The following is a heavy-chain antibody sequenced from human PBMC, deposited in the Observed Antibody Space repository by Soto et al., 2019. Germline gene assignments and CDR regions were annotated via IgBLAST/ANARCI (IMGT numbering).Heavy chain of an antibody. Sequence: SVTVSCKASGGTFSTYTISWVRQAPGQGLEWMGRIIPILNTANYAQKFQGRVTITADKSTSTAYMELSSLRSEDTAVYYCARGTRYYDSNGYYNYFDYWGQGTLVTVSS. V-gene: IGHV1-69*08. CDR3: ARGTRYYDSNGYYNYFDY. J-gene: IGHJ4*02. CDR1: GGTFSTYT. D-gene: IGHD3-22*01. CDR2: IIPILNTA.